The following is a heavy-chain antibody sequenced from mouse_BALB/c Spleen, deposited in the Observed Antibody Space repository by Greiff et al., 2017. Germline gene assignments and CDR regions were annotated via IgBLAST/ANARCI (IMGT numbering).Heavy chain of an antibody. V-gene: IGHV1-5*01. Sequence: EVQLQQSGTVLARPGASVKMSCKASGYSFTSYWMHWVKQRPGQGLEWIGAIYPGNSDTSYNQKFKGKAKLTAVTSASTAYMELSSLTNEDSAVYYCTRGAYGNYGGRVYAMDYWGQGTSVTVSS. CDR3: TRGAYGNYGGRVYAMDY. J-gene: IGHJ4*01. CDR2: IYPGNSDT. CDR1: GYSFTSYW. D-gene: IGHD2-10*02.